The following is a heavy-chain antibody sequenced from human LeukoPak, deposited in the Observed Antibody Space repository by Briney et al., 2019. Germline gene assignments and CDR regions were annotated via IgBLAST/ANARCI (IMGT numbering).Heavy chain of an antibody. J-gene: IGHJ6*02. CDR3: ARSRPRYYYYYGMDV. CDR1: GFTFRSYA. D-gene: IGHD2-2*01. V-gene: IGHV3-7*01. CDR2: IKQDGSEK. Sequence: GKSLRLSCAASGFTFRSYAIHWVRQAPGKGLEWVANIKQDGSEKYYVDSVKGRFTISRDNAKNSLYLQMNSLRAEDTAVYYCARSRPRYYYYYGMDVWGQGTTVTVSS.